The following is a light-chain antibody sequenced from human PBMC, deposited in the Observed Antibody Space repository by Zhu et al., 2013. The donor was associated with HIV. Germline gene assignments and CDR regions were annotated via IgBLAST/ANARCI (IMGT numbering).Light chain of an antibody. Sequence: DIQMTQSPSTLSASVGDRVTITCRASQSISSWLAWYQQKPGKPPKLLIYKASSLASGVPSRFSGSGSGTEFTLTISSLQPDDSARYYCQQYNSYYQWTFGLRDQ. CDR3: QQYNSYYQWT. J-gene: IGKJ1*01. V-gene: IGKV1-5*03. CDR1: QSISSW. CDR2: KAS.